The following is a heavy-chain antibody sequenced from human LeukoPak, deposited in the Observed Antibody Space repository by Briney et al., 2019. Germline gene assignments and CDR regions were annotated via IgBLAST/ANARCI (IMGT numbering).Heavy chain of an antibody. CDR2: INHSGST. Sequence: LETLSLTCAVYGGSFSGYYWSWIRQPPGKGLEWIGEINHSGSTNYNPSLKSRVTISVDTSKNQFSLKLSSVTAADTAVYYCARGQVFDYWGQGTLVTVSS. J-gene: IGHJ4*02. CDR1: GGSFSGYY. CDR3: ARGQVFDY. V-gene: IGHV4-34*01.